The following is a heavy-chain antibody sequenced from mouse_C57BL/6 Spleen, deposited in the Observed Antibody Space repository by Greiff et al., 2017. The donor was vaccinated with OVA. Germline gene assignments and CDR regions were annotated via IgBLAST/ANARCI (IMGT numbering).Heavy chain of an antibody. V-gene: IGHV1-64*01. CDR2: IHPNSGST. CDR1: GYTFTSYW. Sequence: QVQLQQPGAELVKPGASVKLSCKASGYTFTSYWMHWVKQRPGQGLEWIGMIHPNSGSTNYNEKFKSKATLTVDKSSSTAYMQLRSLTSEDSAVYYCAQIYDGYPYWYFDVWGTGTTVTVSS. CDR3: AQIYDGYPYWYFDV. D-gene: IGHD2-3*01. J-gene: IGHJ1*03.